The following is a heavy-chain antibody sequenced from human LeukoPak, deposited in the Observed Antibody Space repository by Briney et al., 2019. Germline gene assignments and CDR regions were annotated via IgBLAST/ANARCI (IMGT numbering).Heavy chain of an antibody. CDR1: GFTFDDYA. Sequence: GRSLRLSCAASGFTFDDYAMHWVRQAPGKGLEWVSGISWNSGSIGYADSVKGRFTISRDNAKNSLYLQMNSLRAEDTALYYCAKEAPTAGGFDYWGQGTLVTVSP. J-gene: IGHJ4*02. CDR3: AKEAPTAGGFDY. D-gene: IGHD4-17*01. CDR2: ISWNSGSI. V-gene: IGHV3-9*01.